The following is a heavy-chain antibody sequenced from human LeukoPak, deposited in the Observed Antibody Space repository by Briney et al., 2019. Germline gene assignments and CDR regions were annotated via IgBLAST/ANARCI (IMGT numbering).Heavy chain of an antibody. J-gene: IGHJ4*02. CDR3: TRGNSRHDY. D-gene: IGHD4-23*01. CDR2: IVSDGSST. Sequence: GGSLRLSCAASGFTFSSYWMYWVRQAPGKGLVWISRIVSDGSSTTYADSVKGRLTISRDNAKNTLYLQMNSLRAEDTAVYYCTRGNSRHDYWGQGTLVTV. CDR1: GFTFSSYW. V-gene: IGHV3-74*01.